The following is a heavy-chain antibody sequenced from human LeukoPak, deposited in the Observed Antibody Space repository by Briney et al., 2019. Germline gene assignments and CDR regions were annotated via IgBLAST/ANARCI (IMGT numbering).Heavy chain of an antibody. V-gene: IGHV1-2*06. D-gene: IGHD7-27*01. J-gene: IGHJ3*02. CDR2: INPNSGGT. CDR3: ARVHSSNWDAFDI. Sequence: ASVKVSCRASGYTFTGYYMHWVRRAPGQGLEWMGRINPNSGGTNYAQKFQGRVTMTRDTSISTAYMELSRLRSDAAAVYYCARVHSSNWDAFDIWGQGTMVTVSS. CDR1: GYTFTGYY.